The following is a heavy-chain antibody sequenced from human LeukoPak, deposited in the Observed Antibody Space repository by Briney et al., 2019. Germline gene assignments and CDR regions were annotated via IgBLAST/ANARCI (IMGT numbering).Heavy chain of an antibody. CDR1: GGSISSSSYY. D-gene: IGHD3-10*01. Sequence: RASETLSLTCTVSGGSISSSSYYWGWIRQPPGKGLEWIGSIYYSGSTYYNPSLKSRVTISVDTSKNQFSLKLSSVTAADTAVYYCARGFRAYYYYYMDVWGKGTTVTVSS. J-gene: IGHJ6*03. CDR3: ARGFRAYYYYYMDV. V-gene: IGHV4-39*07. CDR2: IYYSGST.